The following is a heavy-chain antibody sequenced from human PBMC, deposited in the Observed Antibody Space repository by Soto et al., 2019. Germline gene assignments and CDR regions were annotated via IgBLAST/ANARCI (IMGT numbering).Heavy chain of an antibody. Sequence: TGGTLRLSCAAFEFTFSAYYMNWFRQAPGKRLEWVANINQDGSEKYYGDSVRGRFALSRDNAKDSLYLERKSLRAEDPAVYYWARVGGAWYSDLVGRGSLVTVSA. V-gene: IGHV3-7*01. CDR1: EFTFSAYY. D-gene: IGHD3-10*01. CDR3: ARVGGAWYSDL. J-gene: IGHJ2*01. CDR2: INQDGSEK.